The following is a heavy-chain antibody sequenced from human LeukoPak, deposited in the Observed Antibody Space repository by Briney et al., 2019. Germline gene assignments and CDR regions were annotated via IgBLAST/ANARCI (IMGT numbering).Heavy chain of an antibody. V-gene: IGHV1-69*05. D-gene: IGHD3-22*01. Sequence: SVKVSCKASGGTFSSYAISWVRQAPGQGLEWMGGIIPIFGTANYAQKFQGRVTITTDESTSTAYMELSSLRSEDTAVYYCAREGAGYYYDSSGPMGSYFDYWGQGTLVTVSS. CDR1: GGTFSSYA. CDR3: AREGAGYYYDSSGPMGSYFDY. CDR2: IIPIFGTA. J-gene: IGHJ4*02.